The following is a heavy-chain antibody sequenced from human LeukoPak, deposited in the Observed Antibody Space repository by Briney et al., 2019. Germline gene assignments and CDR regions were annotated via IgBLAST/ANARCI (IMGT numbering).Heavy chain of an antibody. V-gene: IGHV4-38-2*01. Sequence: SETLSLTCAVSGYSISSGYYWGWIRQPPGKGLEWIGSIYHSGSTYYNPSLKSRVTISVDTSKNQFSLKLSSVTAADTAVYYCASERGDPNYYYYYMDVWGKGTTVTVSS. J-gene: IGHJ6*03. D-gene: IGHD1-1*01. CDR1: GYSISSGYY. CDR2: IYHSGST. CDR3: ASERGDPNYYYYYMDV.